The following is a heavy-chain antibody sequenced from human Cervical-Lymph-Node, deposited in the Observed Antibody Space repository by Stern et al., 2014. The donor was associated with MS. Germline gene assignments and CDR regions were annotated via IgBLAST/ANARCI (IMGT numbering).Heavy chain of an antibody. D-gene: IGHD6-6*01. J-gene: IGHJ4*02. V-gene: IGHV2-5*02. Sequence: QITLKESGPTLVKPTQTLTLTCTFSGFSLRTDGVAVGWIRQPPGKALAWLVLIYWDDDERYSPSLKSRFTMPKDTSKNQVVLTMTNMDPVDTATYFCAHARRLGKYHSPYYFDYWGQGTLVTVSS. CDR3: AHARRLGKYHSPYYFDY. CDR2: IYWDDDE. CDR1: GFSLRTDGVA.